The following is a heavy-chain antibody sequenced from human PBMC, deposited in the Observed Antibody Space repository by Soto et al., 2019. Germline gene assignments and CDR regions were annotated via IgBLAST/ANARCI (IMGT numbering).Heavy chain of an antibody. CDR1: GGSFSGYY. V-gene: IGHV4-34*01. D-gene: IGHD3-10*01. CDR3: ARAGLPSTVRGALTRYYGMDV. J-gene: IGHJ6*02. CDR2: INHSGST. Sequence: SETLSLTCAVYGGSFSGYYWSWIRQPPGKXLEWIGEINHSGSTNYYPSLKSRVTISVDTSKNQFSLKLSSVTAADTAVYYCARAGLPSTVRGALTRYYGMDVWGQGATVTVSS.